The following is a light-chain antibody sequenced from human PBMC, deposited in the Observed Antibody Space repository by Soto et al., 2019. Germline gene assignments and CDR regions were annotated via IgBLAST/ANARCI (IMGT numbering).Light chain of an antibody. CDR3: HQTAANPWT. CDR2: AAS. CDR1: QNIGVY. Sequence: DIQMTQSPSSLSASVGDRVTITCRASQNIGVYLNWYQKKPGKAPELLIHAASSLQSGVPSTFSGSGSGMDFALTISSLQPEDFATYYCHQTAANPWTFAQGTKVDIK. V-gene: IGKV1-39*01. J-gene: IGKJ1*01.